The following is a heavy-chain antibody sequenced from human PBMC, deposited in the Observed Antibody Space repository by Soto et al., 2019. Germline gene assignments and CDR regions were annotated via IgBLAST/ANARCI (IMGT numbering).Heavy chain of an antibody. D-gene: IGHD2-2*01. Sequence: LRLSCAASGFTFSSYAMHWVRQAPGKGLEWVAVISYDGSNKYYADSVKGRFTISRDNSKNTVYLQMNSLRGEDTAVYYCARGPSSLTRFDYWGQGTLVTVSS. J-gene: IGHJ4*02. V-gene: IGHV3-30-3*01. CDR3: ARGPSSLTRFDY. CDR2: ISYDGSNK. CDR1: GFTFSSYA.